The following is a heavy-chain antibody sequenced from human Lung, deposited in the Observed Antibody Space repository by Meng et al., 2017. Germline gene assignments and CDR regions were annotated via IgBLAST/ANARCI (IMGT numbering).Heavy chain of an antibody. CDR2: INHSGST. V-gene: IGHV4-34*01. CDR1: GGSFSDYY. CDR3: ARGPTTMAHDFDY. J-gene: IGHJ4*02. D-gene: IGHD4-11*01. Sequence: QVTLQQWVAGLLKLSDTLSLTCVVSGGSFSDYYWSWIRQPPGKGLEWIGEINHSGSTNYNPSLESRATISVDTSQNNLSLKLSSVTAADSAVYYCARGPTTMAHDFDYWGQGTLVTVSS.